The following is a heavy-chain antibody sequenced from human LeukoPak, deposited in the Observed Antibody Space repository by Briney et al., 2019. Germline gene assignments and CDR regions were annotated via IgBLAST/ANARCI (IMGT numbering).Heavy chain of an antibody. V-gene: IGHV4-34*01. CDR2: INHSGST. CDR3: ARYSSIQFDY. D-gene: IGHD6-19*01. CDR1: GGSFSSYY. Sequence: SETLSLTCAVYGGSFSSYYWSWIRQPPGKGLEWIGEINHSGSTNYNPSLRSRVTISVDTSKNQFSLKLSSVTAADTAVYYCARYSSIQFDYWGQGTLVTVSP. J-gene: IGHJ4*02.